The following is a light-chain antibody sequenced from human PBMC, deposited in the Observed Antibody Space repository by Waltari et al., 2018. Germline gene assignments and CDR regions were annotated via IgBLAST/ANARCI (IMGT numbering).Light chain of an antibody. CDR1: HSVSRA. V-gene: IGKV3-20*01. J-gene: IGKJ1*01. CDR2: DAS. Sequence: EIVLTQSPGTLSFSPGERATLSCRASHSVSRALAWYQQKPGQAPRLLIYDASTRATGIPDRFSGSGSWTDFSLTISRLEPEDCAVYYCQKYGTLPATFGQGTKVEIK. CDR3: QKYGTLPAT.